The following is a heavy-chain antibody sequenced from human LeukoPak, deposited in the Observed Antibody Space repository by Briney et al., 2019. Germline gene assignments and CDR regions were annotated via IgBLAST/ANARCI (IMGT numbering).Heavy chain of an antibody. CDR1: GYSFNDKC. D-gene: IGHD3-22*01. CDR2: NYPNIGGT. V-gene: IGHV1-2*02. J-gene: IGHJ4*02. Sequence: SVKVSCKASGYSFNDKCLHWVRQAPGQGLEWTGRNYPNIGGTDYEQELQAKVTITTDTSISPAHIVFSGVTSDDRALYYFSRVKPMILLISLFAYWSQGTLVTVHS. CDR3: SRVKPMILLISLFAY.